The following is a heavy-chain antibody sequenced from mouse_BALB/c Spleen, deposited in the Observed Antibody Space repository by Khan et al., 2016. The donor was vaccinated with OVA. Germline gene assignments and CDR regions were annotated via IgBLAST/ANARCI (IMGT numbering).Heavy chain of an antibody. D-gene: IGHD2-14*01. CDR1: GDSITTGY. V-gene: IGHV3-8*02. Sequence: EVQLQESGPSLVKPSQTLSLTCSVTGDSITTGYWNWIRKFPGNKLEYMGYIIYTGYTYYNPSLKSRISITRHTSNNQYYLQLNSVTDGATATYYCARSTYRYAFVYWGQGTLVTVST. CDR3: ARSTYRYAFVY. CDR2: IIYTGYT. J-gene: IGHJ3*01.